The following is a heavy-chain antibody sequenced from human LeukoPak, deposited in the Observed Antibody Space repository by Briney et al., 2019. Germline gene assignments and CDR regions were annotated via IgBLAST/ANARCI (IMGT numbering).Heavy chain of an antibody. CDR2: IYYSGST. CDR3: ARGPVVPAAIGPWSDP. V-gene: IGHV4-39*07. D-gene: IGHD2-2*01. J-gene: IGHJ5*02. CDR1: GGSISRSSYY. Sequence: TSETLSLTCTVSGGSISRSSYYWGWIRQPPGKGLEWIGSIYYSGSTYYNPSLKSRVTISVDTSKNQFSLKLSSVTAADTAVYYCARGPVVPAAIGPWSDPWGQGTLVTVSS.